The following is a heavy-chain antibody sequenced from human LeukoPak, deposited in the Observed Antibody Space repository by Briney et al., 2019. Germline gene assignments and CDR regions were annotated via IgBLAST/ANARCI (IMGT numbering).Heavy chain of an antibody. CDR1: GFTLSDAW. Sequence: GGSLRLSCAASGFTLSDAWMSWVRQAPGKGLEWVGRIQSKTDGGTIDYAAPVKGRFTISRDDSKNTLYLQMNGLKSEDTAVYYCSSLAMIRGVMPFDYWGQGTLVTVSS. J-gene: IGHJ4*02. CDR3: SSLAMIRGVMPFDY. D-gene: IGHD3-10*01. CDR2: IQSKTDGGTI. V-gene: IGHV3-15*01.